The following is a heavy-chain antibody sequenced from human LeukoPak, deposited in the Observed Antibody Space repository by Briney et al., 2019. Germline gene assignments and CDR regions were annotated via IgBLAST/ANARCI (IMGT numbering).Heavy chain of an antibody. CDR2: IKHGGGEK. CDR3: GYTNNFYH. CDR1: GFTFSTYE. Sequence: GGSLRLSCAASGFTFSTYEMNWVRQAPGQGLEWVANIKHGGGEKFYVDSVKGRFTISRDDGQNSLSLHMNNVTVEDTAVYYCGYTNNFYHWGQGALVVVSA. D-gene: IGHD3-16*02. J-gene: IGHJ4*02. V-gene: IGHV3-7*01.